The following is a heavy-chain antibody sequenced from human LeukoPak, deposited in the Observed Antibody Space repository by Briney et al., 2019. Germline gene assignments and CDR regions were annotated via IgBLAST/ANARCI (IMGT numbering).Heavy chain of an antibody. CDR3: ARLGRTHRPMDV. V-gene: IGHV1-18*04. CDR2: ISAYNGNT. Sequence: ASVKVSCKASGYTFTGYYMHWVRQAPGQGLEWMGWISAYNGNTNYAQKLQGRVTMTTDTSTSTAYMELRSLRSDDTAVYYCARLGRTHRPMDVWGQGTTVTVSS. J-gene: IGHJ6*02. CDR1: GYTFTGYY.